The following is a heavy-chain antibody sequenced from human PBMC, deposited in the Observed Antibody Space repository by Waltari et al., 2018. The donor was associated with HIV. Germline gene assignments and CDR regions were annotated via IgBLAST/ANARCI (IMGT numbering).Heavy chain of an antibody. CDR1: GFSVSRNY. J-gene: IGHJ3*02. CDR2: MYSGGST. D-gene: IGHD6-6*01. CDR3: ARDRGSSPNDAFDI. V-gene: IGHV3-53*01. Sequence: EVQLVESGGGLIQPGGSLRLSCAVSGFSVSRNYMSWVRQAPGKGLEWVSVMYSGGSTYYSDSAKGRFTISRDESKNTLYLQMNSLRAEDTAVYYCARDRGSSPNDAFDIWGQGTMVTVSS.